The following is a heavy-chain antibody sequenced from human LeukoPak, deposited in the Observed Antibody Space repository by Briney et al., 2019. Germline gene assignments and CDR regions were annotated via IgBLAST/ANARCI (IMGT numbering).Heavy chain of an antibody. D-gene: IGHD1-26*01. CDR2: IIPILGIA. J-gene: IGHJ4*02. Sequence: ASVKVSCKASGGTFSSYTISWVRQAPGQGVEWMGRIIPILGIANYAQKFQGRVTITADKSTSTAYMERSSLRSEDTAVYYCARDRVVGGPDYWGQGTLVTVSS. V-gene: IGHV1-69*04. CDR1: GGTFSSYT. CDR3: ARDRVVGGPDY.